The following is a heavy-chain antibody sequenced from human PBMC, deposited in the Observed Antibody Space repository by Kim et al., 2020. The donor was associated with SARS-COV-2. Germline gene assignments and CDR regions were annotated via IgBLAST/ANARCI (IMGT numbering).Heavy chain of an antibody. CDR1: GGTFSSYA. CDR3: ARAGWARNIVVVPAATTPYYYYAMDV. Sequence: SVKVSCKASGGTFSSYAISWVRQAPGQGLEWMGGIIPIFGTANYAQKFQGRVTVTADESTSTAYMELSSLRSQDTAVYYCARAGWARNIVVVPAATTPYYYYAMDVWGQGTTVTVSS. J-gene: IGHJ6*02. CDR2: IIPIFGTA. V-gene: IGHV1-69*13. D-gene: IGHD2-2*01.